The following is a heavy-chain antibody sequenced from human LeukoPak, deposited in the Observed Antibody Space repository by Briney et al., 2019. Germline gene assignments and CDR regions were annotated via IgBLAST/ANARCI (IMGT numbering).Heavy chain of an antibody. CDR2: INPSGGST. D-gene: IGHD1-26*01. Sequence: GASVKVSCKASGYTFTSSYAHWVRQAPGQGLEWMGIINPSGGSTSYAQKFQGRVTMTRDMSTSTVYMELSSLRSEDTAVYYCARGRWELPHPRAEYFQHWGQGTLVTVSS. V-gene: IGHV1-46*01. J-gene: IGHJ1*01. CDR3: ARGRWELPHPRAEYFQH. CDR1: GYTFTSSY.